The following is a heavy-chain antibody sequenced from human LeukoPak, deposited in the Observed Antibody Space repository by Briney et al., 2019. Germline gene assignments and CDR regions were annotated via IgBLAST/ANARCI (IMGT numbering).Heavy chain of an antibody. CDR3: AKDYGAQLWFYFDY. V-gene: IGHV3-9*03. Sequence: GGSLRLSCAASGFTFDDYGMSWVRQAPGKGLEWVSGISWNSGSIGYADSVKGRFTISRDNAKNSLYLQMNSLRAEDMALYYCAKDYGAQLWFYFDYWGQGTLVTVSS. CDR1: GFTFDDYG. J-gene: IGHJ4*02. D-gene: IGHD5-18*01. CDR2: ISWNSGSI.